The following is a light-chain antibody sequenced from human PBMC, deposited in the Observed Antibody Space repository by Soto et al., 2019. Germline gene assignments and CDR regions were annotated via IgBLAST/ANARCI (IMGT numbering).Light chain of an antibody. CDR3: QKSYSSPRT. V-gene: IGKV1-39*01. Sequence: DIQMTQSPSSLYASIGDRVTITCRASQSISTYLSWYQKKAGKAPKLLISAASTLRDGVPPRFSGSGSGTDFTLTISSLQPEDCAVYYCQKSYSSPRTFGQGTKVEIK. CDR2: AAS. CDR1: QSISTY. J-gene: IGKJ1*01.